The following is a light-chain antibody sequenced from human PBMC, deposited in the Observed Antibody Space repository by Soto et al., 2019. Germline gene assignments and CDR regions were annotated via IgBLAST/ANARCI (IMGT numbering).Light chain of an antibody. V-gene: IGLV1-44*01. CDR3: AAWDYSLNCPYV. J-gene: IGLJ1*01. CDR2: SNN. Sequence: QPVLTQPPSASGTPGQRGTISCSGSSSNIGSNTVNWYQQLPGTAPKLLIYSNNQRPSGVPDRFSGSKSGTSASLAISGLQSEDEADYYCAAWDYSLNCPYVFGTGTKLTVL. CDR1: SSNIGSNT.